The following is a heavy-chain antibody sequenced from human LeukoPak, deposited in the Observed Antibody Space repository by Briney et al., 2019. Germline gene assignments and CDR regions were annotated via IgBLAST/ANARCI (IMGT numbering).Heavy chain of an antibody. CDR3: AKSSGNLNGRLDY. Sequence: GESLTLSCAVSGFTFRSYGLHWVRQAPPPGMGREAVIWYDGSNKYYADSVKGRFTISRDNSKNTLFLQMNSLRAEDTAVYYCAKSSGNLNGRLDYWGQGTLVTVSS. V-gene: IGHV3-33*06. CDR1: GFTFRSYG. CDR2: IWYDGSNK. J-gene: IGHJ4*02. D-gene: IGHD6-19*01.